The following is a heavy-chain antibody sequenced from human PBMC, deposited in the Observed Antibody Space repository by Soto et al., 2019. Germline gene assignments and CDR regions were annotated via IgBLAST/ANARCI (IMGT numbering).Heavy chain of an antibody. V-gene: IGHV1-18*01. CDR1: GYTFTSYG. CDR2: ISAYDGYT. J-gene: IGHJ6*02. D-gene: IGHD3-22*01. Sequence: QVQLVQSGAEVKKPGASVKVSCKASGYTFTSYGINWVRQAPGQGLEWLGWISAYDGYTNYAHILQGRVSMTTDTCTKTAYMEQRSLRSDDAAMYYCARGGFYDSSGARNYYYYGMNVWGQGTTVTVSS. CDR3: ARGGFYDSSGARNYYYYGMNV.